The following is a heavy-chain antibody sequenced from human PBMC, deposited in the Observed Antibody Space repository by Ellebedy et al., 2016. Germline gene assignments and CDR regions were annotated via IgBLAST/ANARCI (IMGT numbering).Heavy chain of an antibody. D-gene: IGHD6-13*01. CDR3: ARGQISAAADRPFDY. J-gene: IGHJ4*02. V-gene: IGHV4-4*07. CDR1: GDSISSYY. CDR2: VYTSGST. Sequence: SETLSLTCTVSGDSISSYYWSWIRQPAGKALEWIGRVYTSGSTNYNPSLKSRVTMSVDTSKNQFSLKLSSVTAADTAVYYCARGQISAAADRPFDYWGQGTLVTVSS.